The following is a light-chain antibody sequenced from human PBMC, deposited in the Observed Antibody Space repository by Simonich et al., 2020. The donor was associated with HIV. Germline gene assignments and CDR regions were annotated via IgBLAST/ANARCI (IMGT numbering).Light chain of an antibody. J-gene: IGKJ1*01. Sequence: DIQMTQSPSSLSASVGDRVTITCRASQSISSYLSWYQQKPGKATKLLIYAASSLQSGVPSRFSGSGSGTDFTLTISSLQPEDFATYFCQQSYSTPRTFGQGTKVEIK. CDR1: QSISSY. CDR3: QQSYSTPRT. CDR2: AAS. V-gene: IGKV1-39*01.